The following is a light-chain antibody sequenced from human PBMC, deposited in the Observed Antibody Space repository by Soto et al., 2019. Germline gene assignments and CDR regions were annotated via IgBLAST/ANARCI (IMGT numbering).Light chain of an antibody. Sequence: EIVLTQSPATLSVSLGYSATLSCRASQRVSLSLAWYQMRPGQPPRLLIYGASTRATDMPARFSGSGSGTDFTLTSSSLQSEDFAVYFCQQYHIWPSWTFGQGTKVELK. CDR3: QQYHIWPSWT. V-gene: IGKV3-15*01. J-gene: IGKJ1*01. CDR1: QRVSLS. CDR2: GAS.